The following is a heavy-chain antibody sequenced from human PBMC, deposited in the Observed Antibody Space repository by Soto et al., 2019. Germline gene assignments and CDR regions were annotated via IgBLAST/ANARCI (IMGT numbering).Heavy chain of an antibody. CDR2: IFYSGST. D-gene: IGHD5-18*01. CDR1: CDSIRNYY. Sequence: SETLSLTCTVSCDSIRNYYWSWIRQPPGKGLEYIGYIFYSGSTNYNPSLKSRVAISVDTSRNQFALKLRSVTAADTATYYCARVKRGYSYGSIIDFWGRGTLVTVSS. J-gene: IGHJ4*01. V-gene: IGHV4-59*01. CDR3: ARVKRGYSYGSIIDF.